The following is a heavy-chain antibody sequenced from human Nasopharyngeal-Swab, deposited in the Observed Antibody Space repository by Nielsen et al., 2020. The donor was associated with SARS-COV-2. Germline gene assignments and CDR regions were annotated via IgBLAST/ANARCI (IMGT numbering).Heavy chain of an antibody. CDR2: ISYDGSNK. J-gene: IGHJ6*03. CDR1: GFTFSSYG. CDR3: AKDPYSSWYGSEYYYYYYMDV. V-gene: IGHV3-30*18. Sequence: GESLKISCAASGFTFSSYGMHWVRQAPGKGLEWVAVISYDGSNKYYADSVKGRFTISRDNSKNTLYLQMNSLRAEDTAVYYCAKDPYSSWYGSEYYYYYYMDVWGKGTTVTVSS. D-gene: IGHD6-13*01.